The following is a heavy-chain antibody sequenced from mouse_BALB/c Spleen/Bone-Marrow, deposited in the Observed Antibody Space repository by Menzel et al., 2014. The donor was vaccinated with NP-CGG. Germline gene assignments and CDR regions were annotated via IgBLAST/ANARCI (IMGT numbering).Heavy chain of an antibody. CDR1: GFSLSTYW. D-gene: IGHD2-12*01. CDR2: IDNGGST. Sequence: EESGGRLVTPGTPLTLTCTASGFSLSTYWMSWVRQAPGKGLEWIGDIDNGGSTYYASWAKGRFTISRTSTTVDLIMTSPTTEDTATYFCARDNYSDLWGQGTLVTVS. CDR3: ARDNYSDL. J-gene: IGHJ3*02. V-gene: IGHV5-6-5*01.